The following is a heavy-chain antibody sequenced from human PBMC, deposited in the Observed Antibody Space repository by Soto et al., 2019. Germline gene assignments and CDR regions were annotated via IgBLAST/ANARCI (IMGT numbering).Heavy chain of an antibody. CDR2: IIPIFGTA. CDR3: ASVDTAMGHFDY. D-gene: IGHD5-18*01. J-gene: IGHJ4*02. V-gene: IGHV1-69*06. Sequence: VASVKVSCKASGGTFSSYAISWVRQAPGQGLEWMGGIIPIFGTANYAQKFQGRVTITADKSTSTAYMELSSLRSEDTAVYYCASVDTAMGHFDYWGQGTLVTVSS. CDR1: GGTFSSYA.